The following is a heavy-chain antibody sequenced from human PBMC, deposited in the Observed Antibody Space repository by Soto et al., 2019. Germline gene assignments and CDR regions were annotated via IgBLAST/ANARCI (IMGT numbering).Heavy chain of an antibody. J-gene: IGHJ4*02. V-gene: IGHV4-59*01. CDR2: IYYSGST. CDR3: ARFSGWYSAFDY. CDR1: GGSISSYY. D-gene: IGHD6-19*01. Sequence: SATLSLTCTVSGGSISSYYWSWIRQPPGKGLEWIAYIYYSGSTNYNPSLKSRVTISVDTSKNEFSLKLHSVTAADTAVYYCARFSGWYSAFDYWGQGTPVTVSS.